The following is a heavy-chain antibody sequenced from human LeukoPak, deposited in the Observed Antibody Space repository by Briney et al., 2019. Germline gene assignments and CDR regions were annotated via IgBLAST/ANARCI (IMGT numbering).Heavy chain of an antibody. V-gene: IGHV5-51*01. CDR3: ARTYCGGDCYYSYFDY. D-gene: IGHD2-21*02. J-gene: IGHJ4*02. CDR2: IYPGDSDT. CDR1: GYSFTTYW. Sequence: GGSLQISCKGSGYSFTTYWIGWVRQMPGKGLEWMGIIYPGDSDTRYSPSFQGQVTISADKSISTAYLQWSSLKASDTAMYYCARTYCGGDCYYSYFDYWGQGTLVTVSS.